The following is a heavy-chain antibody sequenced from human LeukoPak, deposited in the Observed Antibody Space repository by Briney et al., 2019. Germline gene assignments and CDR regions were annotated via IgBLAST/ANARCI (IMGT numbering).Heavy chain of an antibody. V-gene: IGHV3-48*01. D-gene: IGHD2-2*01. CDR1: GFTFSSYS. Sequence: GGSLRLSCAASGFTFSSYSMNWVRQAPGKGLEWVSYISSSSSTIYYADSVKGRFTISRDSAKNSLYLQMNSLRAEDTAVYYCARHVGESTVVPAAPFDDWGQGTLVPVSS. CDR2: ISSSSSTI. CDR3: ARHVGESTVVPAAPFDD. J-gene: IGHJ4*02.